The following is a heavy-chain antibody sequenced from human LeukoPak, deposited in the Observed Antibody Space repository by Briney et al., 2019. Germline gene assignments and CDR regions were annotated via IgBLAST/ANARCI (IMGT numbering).Heavy chain of an antibody. Sequence: GASVKVSCKASGYTFTSYDINWVRQATGQGLEWMGWMNPNSGNTGYAQKFQGRVTMTRNTSVSTAYMELSSLRSEDTAVYYCATRAQNYGAFDYWGQGTLVTVSS. V-gene: IGHV1-8*01. CDR2: MNPNSGNT. CDR3: ATRAQNYGAFDY. D-gene: IGHD1-7*01. CDR1: GYTFTSYD. J-gene: IGHJ4*02.